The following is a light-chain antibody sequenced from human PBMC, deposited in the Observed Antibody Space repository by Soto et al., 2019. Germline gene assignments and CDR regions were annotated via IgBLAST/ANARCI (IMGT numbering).Light chain of an antibody. CDR1: SSDVGGYNY. Sequence: QSALTQPASVSRSPGQSITISCTGTSSDVGGYNYVSWYQQHPGKAPKLMIYEVNNRPSGVSNRFSGSKSGNTASLTISGLQAEDEADYYCSSYTSSIPYVFGTGTKLTVL. V-gene: IGLV2-14*01. CDR3: SSYTSSIPYV. CDR2: EVN. J-gene: IGLJ1*01.